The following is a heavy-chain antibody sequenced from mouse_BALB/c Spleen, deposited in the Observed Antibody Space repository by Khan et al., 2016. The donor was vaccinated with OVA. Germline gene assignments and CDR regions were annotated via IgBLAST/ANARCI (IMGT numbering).Heavy chain of an antibody. CDR2: ISDGGTST. V-gene: IGHV5-4*02. J-gene: IGHJ3*01. D-gene: IGHD1-1*02. Sequence: EVELVESGGGLVKPGGSLKLSCAASGFTFSDYYMYWVRQTPEKRLEWVATISDGGTSTYYPDSVKGRFTISRVNAKNSLYLQMSSLKSEDTDMFYCVRAGYGAFAYWGQGTLVTVSA. CDR3: VRAGYGAFAY. CDR1: GFTFSDYY.